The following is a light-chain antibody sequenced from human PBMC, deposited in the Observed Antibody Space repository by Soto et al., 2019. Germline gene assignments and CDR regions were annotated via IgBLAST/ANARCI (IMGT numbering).Light chain of an antibody. J-gene: IGKJ5*01. CDR1: QSISSY. CDR2: AAS. V-gene: IGKV1-39*01. CDR3: QQFNSL. Sequence: DIQMTQSPSSLSASIGDRVTITCRASQSISSYLNWYQQKPGKVPKLLIYAASSLQSGVPSRFSGSGSGTHFILTISYLQPEDFATYYCQQFNSLFGQGTRLEIK.